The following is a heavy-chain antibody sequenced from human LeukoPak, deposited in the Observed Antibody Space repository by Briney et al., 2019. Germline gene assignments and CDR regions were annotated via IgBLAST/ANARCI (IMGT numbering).Heavy chain of an antibody. V-gene: IGHV1-18*01. J-gene: IGHJ4*02. Sequence: GASVKVSCKASGYTFTSYGISWVRQAPGQGLEWMGWISAYNGNTNYAQKLQGRVTMTTDTSTSTAYMELRSLRSDDTAVYYCARSEGYYDSSGPSVYWGQGTLVTVSS. CDR3: ARSEGYYDSSGPSVY. D-gene: IGHD3-22*01. CDR1: GYTFTSYG. CDR2: ISAYNGNT.